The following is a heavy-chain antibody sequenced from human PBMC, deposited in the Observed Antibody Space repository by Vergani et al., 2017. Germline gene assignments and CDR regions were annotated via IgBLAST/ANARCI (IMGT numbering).Heavy chain of an antibody. J-gene: IGHJ6*02. CDR3: AGDLGMASCSSDYYGMDV. CDR1: GGTFSSYA. D-gene: IGHD6-6*01. CDR2: IIPIFGTA. V-gene: IGHV1-69*01. Sequence: QVQLVQSGAEVKKPGSSVKVSCKASGGTFSSYAISWVRQAPGQGLEWMVGIIPIFGTANYAQKFQGRVTITADESTSTAYMELSSLRYEETAVYYCAGDLGMASCSSDYYGMDVWGQGATVTVAS.